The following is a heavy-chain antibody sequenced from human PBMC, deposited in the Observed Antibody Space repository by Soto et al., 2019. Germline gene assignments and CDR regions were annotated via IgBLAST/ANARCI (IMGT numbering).Heavy chain of an antibody. D-gene: IGHD2-15*01. CDR2: INHSGST. CDR1: GVSFHGYH. CDR3: ASATTYCSGGSCYPRSSYYYYGMDV. J-gene: IGHJ6*02. V-gene: IGHV4-34*01. Sequence: SETLSLTRAVQGVSFHGYHWSWVPQSPGEGLEWIGEINHSGSTNYNPSLKSRVTISVDTSKNQFSLKLSSVTAADTAVYYCASATTYCSGGSCYPRSSYYYYGMDVWGQGTTVT.